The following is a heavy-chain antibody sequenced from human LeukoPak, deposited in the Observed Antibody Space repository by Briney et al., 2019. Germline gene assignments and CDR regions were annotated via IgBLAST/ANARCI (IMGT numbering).Heavy chain of an antibody. J-gene: IGHJ4*02. CDR3: AKDRLGAILYFGY. D-gene: IGHD1-26*01. CDR2: ITGSGGTT. Sequence: GESLRLSCAASGFTFTAYWMSWVRQAPGKGLEWVSAITGSGGTTYYADSVKGRFTISRDNSKNTLYMQMNSLRAGDTAVYYCAKDRLGAILYFGYWGQGTLVTVSS. CDR1: GFTFTAYW. V-gene: IGHV3-23*01.